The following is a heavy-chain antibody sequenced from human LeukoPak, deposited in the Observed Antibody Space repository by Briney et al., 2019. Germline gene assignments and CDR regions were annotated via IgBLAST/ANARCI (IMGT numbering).Heavy chain of an antibody. V-gene: IGHV1-8*01. J-gene: IGHJ5*02. CDR3: ARNYYGSGSYQEDWFDP. Sequence: ASVKVSCKASGYTFTSYDINWVRQATGQGLEWMGWMNPNSGNTGYAQKFQGRVTMTRNTSISTAYMELRSLRSEATAVYYSARNYYGSGSYQEDWFDPWGQGTLVTVSS. CDR2: MNPNSGNT. D-gene: IGHD3-10*01. CDR1: GYTFTSYD.